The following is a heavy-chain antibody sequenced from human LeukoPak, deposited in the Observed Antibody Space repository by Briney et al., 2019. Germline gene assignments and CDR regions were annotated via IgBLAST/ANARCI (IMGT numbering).Heavy chain of an antibody. D-gene: IGHD1-26*01. CDR2: IYYSGST. Sequence: SQTLSLTCAVSGGSISSSSYYWGWIRQPPGKGLEWIGSIYYSGSTYYNPSLKSRVTISVDTSKNQFSLKLSSVTAADTVVYYCARHSGSYLFTTLFDYWGQGTLVTVSS. V-gene: IGHV4-39*01. J-gene: IGHJ4*02. CDR3: ARHSGSYLFTTLFDY. CDR1: GGSISSSSYY.